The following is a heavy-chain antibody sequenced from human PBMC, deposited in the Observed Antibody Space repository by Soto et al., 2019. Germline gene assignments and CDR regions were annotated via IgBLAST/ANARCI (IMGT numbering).Heavy chain of an antibody. V-gene: IGHV3-23*01. CDR1: GFTFSSYA. Sequence: EVQLLESGGGLVQPGGSLRLSCAASGFTFSSYAMSWVRQAPGKGLEWVSAISGSGGSTYYADSVMGRFTISRDNSKNTLYLQMNSLRAEDTAVYYCANDFSKTYYYYMDVWGKGTTVTVSS. D-gene: IGHD4-4*01. CDR2: ISGSGGST. J-gene: IGHJ6*03. CDR3: ANDFSKTYYYYMDV.